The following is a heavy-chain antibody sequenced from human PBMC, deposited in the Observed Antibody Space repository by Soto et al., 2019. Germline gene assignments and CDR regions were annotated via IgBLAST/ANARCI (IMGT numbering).Heavy chain of an antibody. CDR1: GGSISSYY. Sequence: SETLSLTCTVSGGSISSYYWSWTRKPPGKGLEWIGYIYYSGSTNYNPSLKSRVTISVDTSKNQFSLKLSSVTAADTAVYYCARVTGIAAAGTIDYWGQGTLVTVSS. CDR2: IYYSGST. J-gene: IGHJ4*02. D-gene: IGHD6-13*01. V-gene: IGHV4-59*01. CDR3: ARVTGIAAAGTIDY.